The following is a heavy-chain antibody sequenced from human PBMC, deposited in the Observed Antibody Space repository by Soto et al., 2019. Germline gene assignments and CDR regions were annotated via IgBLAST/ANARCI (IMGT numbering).Heavy chain of an antibody. CDR1: GYTFTDYY. J-gene: IGHJ6*02. CDR3: GTVGLLGTTGGSTNGMDF. CDR2: VDSADGET. D-gene: IGHD1-1*01. V-gene: IGHV1-69-2*01. Sequence: GASVKVSCKVSGYTFTDYYVHWVQQAPGKGLEWMGLVDSADGETIYAEKFQGRVTMTADTSTDTAYMELTSLRSEDAAVYYCGTVGLLGTTGGSTNGMDFWGQGTTVTVSS.